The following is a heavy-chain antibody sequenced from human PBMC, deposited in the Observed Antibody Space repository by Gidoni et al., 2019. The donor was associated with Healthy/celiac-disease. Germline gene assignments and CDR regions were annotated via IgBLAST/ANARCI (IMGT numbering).Heavy chain of an antibody. J-gene: IGHJ6*02. Sequence: EVPLLESGGGLVQPGGSLRLSCAASGFTFRSYAMSGVRQAPGKGLEWVSAISGSGGSTYYADSVQGRFTISRDNSKNTLYLQMNSLRAEDTAVYYCAKDRGERNRNYYYYGMDVWGQGTTVTVSS. V-gene: IGHV3-23*01. CDR2: ISGSGGST. CDR3: AKDRGERNRNYYYYGMDV. CDR1: GFTFRSYA. D-gene: IGHD3-10*01.